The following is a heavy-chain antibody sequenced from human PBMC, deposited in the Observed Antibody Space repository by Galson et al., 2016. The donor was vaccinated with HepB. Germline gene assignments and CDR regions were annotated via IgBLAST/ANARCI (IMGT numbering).Heavy chain of an antibody. Sequence: SVKVSCKASGGTFSSFAISWVRQAPGQGLEWMGGITPIFGTANYAQKFQGRVTISADESTSTAYMELSSLRSEDTAVYYCATHASDSSGYYEYYYYGMDVWGQGTTVTVSS. CDR1: GGTFSSFA. CDR2: ITPIFGTA. J-gene: IGHJ6*02. V-gene: IGHV1-69*13. D-gene: IGHD3-22*01. CDR3: ATHASDSSGYYEYYYYGMDV.